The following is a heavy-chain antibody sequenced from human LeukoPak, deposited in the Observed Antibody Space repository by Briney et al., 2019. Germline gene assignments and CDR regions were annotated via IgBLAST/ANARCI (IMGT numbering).Heavy chain of an antibody. V-gene: IGHV4-34*01. CDR3: ASEDAYCGGDCYPY. D-gene: IGHD2-21*02. CDR1: GGSFSGYY. CDR2: INHSGST. J-gene: IGHJ4*02. Sequence: SETLSLTCAVYGGSFSGYYWSWIRQPPGKGLEWIGEINHSGSTNYNLSLKSRVTISVDTSKNQFSLKLSSVTAADTAVYYCASEDAYCGGDCYPYWGQGTLVTVSS.